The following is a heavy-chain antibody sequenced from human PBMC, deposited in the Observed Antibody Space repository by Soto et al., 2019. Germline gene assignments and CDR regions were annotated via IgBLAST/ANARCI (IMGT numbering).Heavy chain of an antibody. CDR3: ARVLTIFVVVHPLEDYFDY. Sequence: SETLSLTCTVSGGSISSGGYYWSWIRQHPGKGLEWIGYIYYSGSTYYNPSLKSRVTISVDTSKNQFSLKLSSVTAADTAVYYCARVLTIFVVVHPLEDYFDYRGQGTLVTGSS. CDR2: IYYSGST. CDR1: GGSISSGGYY. V-gene: IGHV4-31*03. J-gene: IGHJ4*02. D-gene: IGHD3-3*01.